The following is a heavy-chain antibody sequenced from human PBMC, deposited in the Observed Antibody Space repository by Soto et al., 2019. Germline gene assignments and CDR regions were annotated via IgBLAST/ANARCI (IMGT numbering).Heavy chain of an antibody. CDR3: ARTDRDCYGLDV. V-gene: IGHV3-13*01. Sequence: EVQLVESGGGLVQPGGSLRLSCEASGFTFRNYDMHWVRQGTGKGLEWVSGISAAGDTDYADSVEGRFTISRENAQNSFFLQMNSLRVVYTAVYYCARTDRDCYGLDVWGQGTTVIVSS. CDR1: GFTFRNYD. J-gene: IGHJ6*02. CDR2: ISAAGDT.